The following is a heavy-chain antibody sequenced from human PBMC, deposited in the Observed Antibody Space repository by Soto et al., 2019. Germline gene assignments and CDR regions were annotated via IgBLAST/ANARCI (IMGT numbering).Heavy chain of an antibody. CDR2: IFFTGST. V-gene: IGHV4-61*01. J-gene: IGHJ6*02. CDR1: GGSVSTGNYN. CDR3: ARDGHGMNV. Sequence: SETLSLTCTVSGGSVSTGNYNWSWVRQTPGKVLEWIGNIFFTGSTHYNPSLTSRVTISVDTSKNQFSLELRSVTAADTAVYYCARDGHGMNVWGQGTTVTVSS.